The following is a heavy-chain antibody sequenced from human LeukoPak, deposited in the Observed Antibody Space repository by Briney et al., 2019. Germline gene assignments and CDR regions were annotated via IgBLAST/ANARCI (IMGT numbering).Heavy chain of an antibody. Sequence: GGSLRLPCAASGFTFSTYSMNWVRQAPGKGLEWVSSITGSSSYIFYADSVKGRFTISRDNARNSLFLQMNSLRAEDTAVYYCAGMRTGMISSSWQEAWGQGTLVTVSS. J-gene: IGHJ5*02. CDR2: ITGSSSYI. CDR3: AGMRTGMISSSWQEA. V-gene: IGHV3-21*01. D-gene: IGHD6-13*01. CDR1: GFTFSTYS.